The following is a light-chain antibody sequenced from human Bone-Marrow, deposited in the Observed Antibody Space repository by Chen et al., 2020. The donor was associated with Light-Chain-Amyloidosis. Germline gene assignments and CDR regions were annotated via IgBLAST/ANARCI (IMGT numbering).Light chain of an antibody. V-gene: IGKV3-11*01. CDR3: QQRSNWPPALT. CDR1: QSVDSY. Sequence: EFVLTQSPATLSLSPGERATLSCRASQSVDSYLAWYQQKPGQAPRLLIYDASNRAIGIPARFSGSGSGTDVTLTISSLEPEDFAVYYCQQRSNWPPALTFGGGTKVEIK. J-gene: IGKJ4*01. CDR2: DAS.